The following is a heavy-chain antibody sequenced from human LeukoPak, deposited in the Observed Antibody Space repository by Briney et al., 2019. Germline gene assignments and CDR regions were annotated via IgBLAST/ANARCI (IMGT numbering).Heavy chain of an antibody. V-gene: IGHV3-66*01. CDR3: AGRLYYYDSSGYYLADY. CDR2: IYSGGST. Sequence: GGSLRLSCAASGFTVSSNYMSWVRQAPGKGLEWVSVIYSGGSTYYADSVKGRFTISRDNSKNTLYLQMNSLRAEDTAVYYCAGRLYYYDSSGYYLADYWGQGTLVTVSS. J-gene: IGHJ4*02. CDR1: GFTVSSNY. D-gene: IGHD3-22*01.